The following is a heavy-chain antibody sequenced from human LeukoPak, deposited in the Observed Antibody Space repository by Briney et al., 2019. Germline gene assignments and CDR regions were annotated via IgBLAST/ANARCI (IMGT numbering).Heavy chain of an antibody. D-gene: IGHD1-7*01. Sequence: GGSLRLSCAASGFTFSIYGMHWVRQAPGKGLEWVAFIWFDGSNKYYADSVKGRFTISRDNSKNTLYLQMNGLRAEDTAVYYCASRGITGTTSYNYFDPWGQGTLVTVSS. J-gene: IGHJ5*02. CDR2: IWFDGSNK. CDR1: GFTFSIYG. CDR3: ASRGITGTTSYNYFDP. V-gene: IGHV3-30*02.